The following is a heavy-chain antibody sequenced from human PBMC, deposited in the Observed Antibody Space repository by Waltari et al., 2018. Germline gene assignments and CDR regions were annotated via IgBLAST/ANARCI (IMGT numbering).Heavy chain of an antibody. CDR3: ARTYSGSYYSSRYYYMDV. D-gene: IGHD1-26*01. CDR1: GCSISTSSSY. J-gene: IGHJ6*03. V-gene: IGHV4-39*01. CDR2: IYYSGST. Sequence: QLQLQASGPGLVKSSETLSLTCTVSGCSISTSSSYWGWFRQPPGQGREWIGSIYYSGSTYDNPSLKSRVTISVDTSKNQFSLKLSSVTAADTAVYYCARTYSGSYYSSRYYYMDVWGKGTTVTVSS.